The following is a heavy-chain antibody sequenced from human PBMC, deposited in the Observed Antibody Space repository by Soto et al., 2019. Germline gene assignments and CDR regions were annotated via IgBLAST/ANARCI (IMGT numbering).Heavy chain of an antibody. CDR1: GYTFTSYA. Sequence: ASVKVSCKASGYTFTSYAMHLLLQAPVQILEWMGWINAGNGNTKYSQKFQGRVTITRDTSASTAYMELSSLRSEDTAVYYCARDISDTAMVTRHYYYYGMDVWGQGTTVTVS. CDR2: INAGNGNT. J-gene: IGHJ6*02. V-gene: IGHV1-3*01. CDR3: ARDISDTAMVTRHYYYYGMDV. D-gene: IGHD5-18*01.